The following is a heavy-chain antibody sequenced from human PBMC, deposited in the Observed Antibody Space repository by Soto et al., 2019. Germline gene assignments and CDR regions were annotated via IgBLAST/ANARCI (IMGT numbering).Heavy chain of an antibody. CDR3: ARPRSHYYDRSAERAFDI. Sequence: ASVKVSCKXSGGTFNNYAISWVRQAPGQGLEWMGGIIPLFGTTNYAQKFQGRVTITADESTSTAYMELSSLRSEDTAFYYCARPRSHYYDRSAERAFDIWGQGTMVTVSS. CDR1: GGTFNNYA. CDR2: IIPLFGTT. J-gene: IGHJ3*02. D-gene: IGHD3-22*01. V-gene: IGHV1-69*13.